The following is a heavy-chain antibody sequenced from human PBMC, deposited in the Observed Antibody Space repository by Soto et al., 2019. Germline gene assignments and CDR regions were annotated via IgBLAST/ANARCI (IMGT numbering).Heavy chain of an antibody. Sequence: VQLVESGGGVVQPGRSLRLSCAASGFTFSAYGLHWVRQAPGKGLEWVALIWYDGSNTYYVDSVKGRFTISRDNSKNTLYLQMNTLTAEDTAVYYCARDLGSTSFDYWGQGTLVTVSS. D-gene: IGHD2-2*01. J-gene: IGHJ4*02. CDR2: IWYDGSNT. V-gene: IGHV3-33*01. CDR1: GFTFSAYG. CDR3: ARDLGSTSFDY.